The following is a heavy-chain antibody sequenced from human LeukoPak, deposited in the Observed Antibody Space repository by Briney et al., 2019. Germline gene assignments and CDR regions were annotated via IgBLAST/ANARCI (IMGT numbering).Heavy chain of an antibody. Sequence: SETLSLTCTVSGGSVSSSSYYWGWIRQPPGKGLEWIGSIYYSGRTYYNPSLKSRVTISVDTSKNQFSLKLNSVPAADTAVYYCARGIAARRGGNFDYWGQGTLVTVSS. CDR2: IYYSGRT. CDR1: GGSVSSSSYY. V-gene: IGHV4-39*07. J-gene: IGHJ4*02. D-gene: IGHD6-6*01. CDR3: ARGIAARRGGNFDY.